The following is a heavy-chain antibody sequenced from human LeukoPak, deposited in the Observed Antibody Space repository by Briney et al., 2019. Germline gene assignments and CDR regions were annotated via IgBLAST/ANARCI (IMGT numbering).Heavy chain of an antibody. CDR2: IKQDGSEK. CDR1: GFTFSSYW. D-gene: IGHD3-16*01. J-gene: IGHJ6*04. V-gene: IGHV3-7*03. Sequence: GGSLRLSCAASGFTFSSYWMSWVRQAPGKGLEWVANIKQDGSEKYYVDSVKGRFTISRDNAKNSPYLQMNSLRAEDTAVYYCARVYAEDYYYYGMDVWGKGTTVTVSS. CDR3: ARVYAEDYYYYGMDV.